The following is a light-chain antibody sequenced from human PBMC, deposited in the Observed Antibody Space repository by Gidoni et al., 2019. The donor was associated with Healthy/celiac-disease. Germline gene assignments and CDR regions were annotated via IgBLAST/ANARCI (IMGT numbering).Light chain of an antibody. CDR3: QQYYSTPFT. J-gene: IGKJ4*01. CDR1: QSVLYSSNNKNY. CDR2: WAS. V-gene: IGKV4-1*01. Sequence: DIVMTQSPDSLPVSLGERATINCKSSQSVLYSSNNKNYLAWYQQKPGQPPKLLIYWASTRESGVPDRFSGSGSGTDFTLTISSLQAEDVAVYYCQQYYSTPFTFXGXTKVEIK.